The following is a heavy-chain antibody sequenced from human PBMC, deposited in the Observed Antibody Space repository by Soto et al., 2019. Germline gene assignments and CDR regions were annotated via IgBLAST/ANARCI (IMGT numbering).Heavy chain of an antibody. CDR3: GGGRSGCYYYYGMDV. V-gene: IGHV1-69*06. CDR2: IIPIFGTA. CDR1: GGTFSSYA. D-gene: IGHD3-16*01. J-gene: IGHJ6*02. Sequence: QVQLVQSGAEVKKPGSSVKVSCKASGGTFSSYAISWVRQAPGQGLEWMGGIIPIFGTANYAQKFQGRVTIAADNSTSTAYVERSSMSAEETALYCAGGGRSGCYYYYGMDVWGQGTTVTVSS.